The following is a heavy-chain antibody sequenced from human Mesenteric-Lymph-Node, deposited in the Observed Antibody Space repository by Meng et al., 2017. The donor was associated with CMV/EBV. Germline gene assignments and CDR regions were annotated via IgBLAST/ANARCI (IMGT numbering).Heavy chain of an antibody. V-gene: IGHV3-33*06. Sequence: GESLKISCAASGFTFSNSDMNWVRQAPGKGLEWVAIIWYDGSNKYYADSVKGRFTISRDNSKNTLYLQMNSLRAEDTAVYYCAKDTAVADKDYYYYYGMDVWGQGTTVTVSS. J-gene: IGHJ6*02. CDR3: AKDTAVADKDYYYYYGMDV. CDR2: IWYDGSNK. D-gene: IGHD6-19*01. CDR1: GFTFSNSD.